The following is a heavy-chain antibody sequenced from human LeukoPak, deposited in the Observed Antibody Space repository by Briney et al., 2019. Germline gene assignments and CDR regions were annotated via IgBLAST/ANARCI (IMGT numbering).Heavy chain of an antibody. CDR3: ARSGAAAIRGPFDY. CDR2: IYYSGST. D-gene: IGHD2-2*02. V-gene: IGHV4-31*03. J-gene: IGHJ4*02. CDR1: GGSISSGGYY. Sequence: SETLSLTCTVSGGSISSGGYYWSWIRQRPGKGLEWIGYIYYSGSTYYNPSLKSRVTISVDTSKNQFSLKLSSVTAADTAVYYCARSGAAAIRGPFDYWGQGTLVTVSS.